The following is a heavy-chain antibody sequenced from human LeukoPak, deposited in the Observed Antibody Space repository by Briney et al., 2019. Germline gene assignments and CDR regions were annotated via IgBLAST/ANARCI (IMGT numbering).Heavy chain of an antibody. CDR3: AKDLGYGSGSYILDY. D-gene: IGHD3-10*01. CDR1: GFTFDDYA. V-gene: IGHV3-9*01. Sequence: GGSLRLSCAASGFTFDDYAMHWVRQAPGKGLEWVPGISWNSGSIGYADSVKGRFTISRDNAKNSLYLQMNSLRAEDTALYYCAKDLGYGSGSYILDYWGQGTLVTVSS. J-gene: IGHJ4*02. CDR2: ISWNSGSI.